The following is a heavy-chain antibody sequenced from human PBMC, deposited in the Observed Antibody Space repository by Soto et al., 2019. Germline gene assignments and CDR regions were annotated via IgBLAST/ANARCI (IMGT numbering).Heavy chain of an antibody. CDR1: GYTFTSYD. D-gene: IGHD4-17*01. V-gene: IGHV1-8*01. Sequence: ASVKVSCKASGYTFTSYDINWVRQATGQGLEWMGWMNPNSGNTGYAQKFQGRVTMTRNTSISTAYMELSSLRSEDTAVYYCARGLMHGDYVGVWSDYWGQGTLVTVSS. CDR3: ARGLMHGDYVGVWSDY. CDR2: MNPNSGNT. J-gene: IGHJ4*02.